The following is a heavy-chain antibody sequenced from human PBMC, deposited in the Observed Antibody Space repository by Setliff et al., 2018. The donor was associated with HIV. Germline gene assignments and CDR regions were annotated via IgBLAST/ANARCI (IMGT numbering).Heavy chain of an antibody. J-gene: IGHJ4*02. D-gene: IGHD3-10*01. CDR3: ARHRRRGGDVDY. V-gene: IGHV4-34*01. CDR1: GGSFSGFY. Sequence: PSETLSLTCGISGGSFSGFYWAWIRQPPGKGLEWIGEINYSGKTNKNPSLKSRVTISIDTSKNHFSLKLTSVTAADTALYYCARHRRRGGDVDYWGQGTLVTVSS. CDR2: INYSGKT.